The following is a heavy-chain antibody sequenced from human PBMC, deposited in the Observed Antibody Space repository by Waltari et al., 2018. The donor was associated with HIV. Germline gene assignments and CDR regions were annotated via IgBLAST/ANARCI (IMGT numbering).Heavy chain of an antibody. CDR3: ARGVSIVRGVMIRGHMDV. J-gene: IGHJ6*02. V-gene: IGHV1-18*01. Sequence: VQLVQSGADMRKPGASVKVSCRASGYTFSAYTIRWVRQATGQGLEWMGWISGYNGNTNYAQKFQGRVNMTTDTSTSTAHMELRSLRSDDTAVYYCARGVSIVRGVMIRGHMDVWGQGTTVTVSS. CDR1: GYTFSAYT. CDR2: ISGYNGNT. D-gene: IGHD3-10*01.